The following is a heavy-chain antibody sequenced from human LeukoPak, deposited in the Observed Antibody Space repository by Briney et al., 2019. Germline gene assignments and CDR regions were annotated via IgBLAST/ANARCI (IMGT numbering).Heavy chain of an antibody. D-gene: IGHD3-16*01. CDR2: FYYSDNSANT. V-gene: IGHV4-59*02. J-gene: IGHJ4*02. CDR3: ATLRGGLPTD. Sequence: PSETLSLICTVSGASVNRHYWSWIRQPPGKELEWIGNFYYSDNSANTNYNPSLNSRVTISVDTSKNQFSLKLSSVTAADTAVYYCATLRGGLPTDWGQGTLVTVSS. CDR1: GASVNRHY.